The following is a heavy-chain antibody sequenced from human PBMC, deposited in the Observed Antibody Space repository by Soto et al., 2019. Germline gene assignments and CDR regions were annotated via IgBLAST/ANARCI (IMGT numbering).Heavy chain of an antibody. CDR2: ISGSGGST. J-gene: IGHJ4*02. D-gene: IGHD3-16*01. V-gene: IGHV3-23*01. Sequence: GGSLRLSCAASGFTFSSYAMSWVRQAPGKGLEWVSAISGSGGSTYYADSVKGRFTISRDNSKNTLYLQMNSLRAEDTAVYYCAKDHPPQGGSSEDSFDYWGQGTLVTVSS. CDR3: AKDHPPQGGSSEDSFDY. CDR1: GFTFSSYA.